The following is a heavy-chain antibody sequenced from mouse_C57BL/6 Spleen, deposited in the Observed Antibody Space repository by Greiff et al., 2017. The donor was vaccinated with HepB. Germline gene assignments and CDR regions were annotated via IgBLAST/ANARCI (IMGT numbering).Heavy chain of an antibody. CDR2: ISSGGDYI. CDR1: GFTFSSYA. D-gene: IGHD2-4*01. Sequence: EVQGVESGEGLVKPGGSLKLSCAASGFTFSSYAMSWVRQTPEKRLEWVAYISSGGDYIYYADTVKGRFTISRDNTRNTLYLQMSSLKSEDTAMYYCTRYDYDPHCAMDYWGQGTSVTVSS. V-gene: IGHV5-9-1*02. CDR3: TRYDYDPHCAMDY. J-gene: IGHJ4*01.